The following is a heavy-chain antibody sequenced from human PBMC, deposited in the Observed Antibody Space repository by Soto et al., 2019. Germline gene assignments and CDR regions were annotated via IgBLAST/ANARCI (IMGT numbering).Heavy chain of an antibody. CDR3: ANVAKSGGVIEYLDS. D-gene: IGHD3-3*01. CDR2: ISSSGRRT. J-gene: IGHJ4*02. V-gene: IGHV3-23*01. CDR1: GFTFANFG. Sequence: PGGSLRLSCGGSGFTFANFGMGWVRQAPGKGLYWVSGISSSGRRTYYADSVKGRFTISRDNSKSTLYLQMDSLRADETAVYYCANVAKSGGVIEYLDSCGQGCLVTVSS.